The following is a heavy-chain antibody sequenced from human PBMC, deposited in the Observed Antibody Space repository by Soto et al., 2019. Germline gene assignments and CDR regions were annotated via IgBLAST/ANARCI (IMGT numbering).Heavy chain of an antibody. D-gene: IGHD1-26*01. CDR3: ARDPYSGDYLLAY. V-gene: IGHV4-4*02. CDR1: GGSISSSTNW. Sequence: SETLSLTCTVSGGSISSSTNWWYWVRQPPGKGLEWIGEVHPSAGTNYNPSLRGRVTISIDNSKNQLSLKLTSVTAADTAVYYCARDPYSGDYLLAYWGQGTLVTVS. CDR2: VHPSAGT. J-gene: IGHJ4*02.